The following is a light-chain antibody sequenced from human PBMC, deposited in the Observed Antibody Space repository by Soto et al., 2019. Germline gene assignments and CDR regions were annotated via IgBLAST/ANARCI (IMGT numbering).Light chain of an antibody. Sequence: DIQMTQSPSTLSASIGDGVTITCRASQTIDTWLAWYQQKPGKAPKLLIYKASSLQSGVPSRFSGSGSGTELTLTISSLQPDDFATYYCQPYRFYSRTFGQGTKVEVK. CDR1: QTIDTW. CDR3: QPYRFYSRT. V-gene: IGKV1-5*03. CDR2: KAS. J-gene: IGKJ1*01.